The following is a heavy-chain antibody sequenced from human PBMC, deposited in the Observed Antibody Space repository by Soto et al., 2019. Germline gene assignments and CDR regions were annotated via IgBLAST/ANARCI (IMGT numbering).Heavy chain of an antibody. CDR2: MNPNTGDT. Sequence: QVHLVQSGAEVKKPGASVRVSCKASGDSFRHKDITWLRQASGHGREWLGWMNPNTGDTGFAQKFQGRLILTANTSISTAYLTLGGLTFDDTAIVFSARAWRGAAVGGRPYSFYMDVWGEGTRVTVSS. CDR3: ARAWRGAAVGGRPYSFYMDV. J-gene: IGHJ6*03. V-gene: IGHV1-8*02. CDR1: GDSFRHKD. D-gene: IGHD6-19*01.